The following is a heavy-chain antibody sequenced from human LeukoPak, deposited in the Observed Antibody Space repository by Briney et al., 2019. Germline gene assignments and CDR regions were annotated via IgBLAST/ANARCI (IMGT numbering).Heavy chain of an antibody. Sequence: PGGSLRLSCAASGFSFSNYGMSWVRQAPGKGLEWVSTISVGSTSTYYIDSVKGRFTISRDNAKNSLYLQMNSLRAEDTAVYYCARVMGEVATDYWGQGTLVTVSS. V-gene: IGHV3-23*01. CDR1: GFSFSNYG. CDR3: ARVMGEVATDY. J-gene: IGHJ4*02. D-gene: IGHD2-15*01. CDR2: ISVGSTST.